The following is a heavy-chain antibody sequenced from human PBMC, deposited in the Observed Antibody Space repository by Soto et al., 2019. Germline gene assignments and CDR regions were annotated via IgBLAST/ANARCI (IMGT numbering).Heavy chain of an antibody. CDR1: GFSFSSYW. Sequence: DVQLGESGGDLVQPGGSLRLSCAASGFSFSSYWMTWVRQAPGKGLAWVANIKQDGREKYYVASVKGLFTISRDNGKNLLFLQMDSLTPDDTAVYYCAGDGVRNGAYNGWLDPWGQGTLVTVSS. V-gene: IGHV3-7*03. CDR3: AGDGVRNGAYNGWLDP. J-gene: IGHJ5*02. D-gene: IGHD3-16*01. CDR2: IKQDGREK.